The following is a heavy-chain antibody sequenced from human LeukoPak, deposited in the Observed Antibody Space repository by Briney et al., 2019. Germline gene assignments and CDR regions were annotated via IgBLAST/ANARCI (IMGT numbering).Heavy chain of an antibody. J-gene: IGHJ4*02. CDR1: GFTFSSYA. D-gene: IGHD6-13*01. CDR2: ISGSGGST. CDR3: AKEDIYSSSWYVSSAFDC. V-gene: IGHV3-23*01. Sequence: PGGSLRLSCAASGFTFSSYAMSWVRQAPGKGLEWVSAISGSGGSTYYADSVKGRFTISRDNSKNTLYLQMNSLRAEDTAVYYCAKEDIYSSSWYVSSAFDCWGQGTLVTVSS.